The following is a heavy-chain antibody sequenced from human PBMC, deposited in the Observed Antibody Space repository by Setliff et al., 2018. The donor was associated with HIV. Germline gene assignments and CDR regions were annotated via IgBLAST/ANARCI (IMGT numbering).Heavy chain of an antibody. CDR1: GFTFSGSA. CDR2: ILDKANNYAT. J-gene: IGHJ4*02. CDR3: ARDGRSYGGYSDF. Sequence: GGSLRLSCAASGFTFSGSAMHWVRQASGKGLEWVGRILDKANNYATAYAASLEGRFIISRDDSQNSLYLQMSSLKTEDTAIYYCARDGRSYGGYSDFWGQGTLVTVSS. V-gene: IGHV3-73*01. D-gene: IGHD3-22*01.